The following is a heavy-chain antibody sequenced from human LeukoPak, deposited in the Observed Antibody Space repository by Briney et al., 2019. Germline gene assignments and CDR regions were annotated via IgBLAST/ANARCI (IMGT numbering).Heavy chain of an antibody. CDR3: ARESGYSYGLDY. V-gene: IGHV3-7*01. J-gene: IGHJ4*02. CDR2: IKQDGSEK. CDR1: GFTFSSYC. Sequence: GGSLRLSCAASGFTFSSYCMSWVRQAPGKGLQWVANIKQDGSEKYYVDSVKGRFTISRDNAKNSLYLQMNSLRAEDTAVYDCARESGYSYGLDYWSQGTLVTVSS. D-gene: IGHD5-18*01.